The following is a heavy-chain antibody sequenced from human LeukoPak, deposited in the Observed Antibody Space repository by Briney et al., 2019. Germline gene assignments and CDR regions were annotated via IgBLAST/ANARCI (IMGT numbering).Heavy chain of an antibody. Sequence: ASVKVSCKASGYTVTGYYMHWVRQAPGQGLEWMGRINPNSGGTNYAQKFQGRVTMTRDTSISTAYMELSRLRSDDTAVYYCARARGWLQEPYYYYYMDVWGKGTTVTVSS. CDR1: GYTVTGYY. V-gene: IGHV1-2*06. CDR3: ARARGWLQEPYYYYYMDV. CDR2: INPNSGGT. J-gene: IGHJ6*03. D-gene: IGHD5-24*01.